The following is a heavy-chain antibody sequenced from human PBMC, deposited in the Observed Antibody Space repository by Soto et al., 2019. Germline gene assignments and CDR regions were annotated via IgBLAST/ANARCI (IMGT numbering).Heavy chain of an antibody. V-gene: IGHV4-61*01. J-gene: IGHJ4*02. D-gene: IGHD6-13*01. CDR3: ARGISRREQQLEFDY. CDR1: GGSVSSGSYY. CDR2: IYYSGST. Sequence: SETLSLTCTVSGGSVSSGSYYWSWIRQPPGKGLEWIGYIYYSGSTNYNPSLKSRVTISVDTSKNQFSLKLSSVTAADTAVYYCARGISRREQQLEFDYGGQGTLVTVSS.